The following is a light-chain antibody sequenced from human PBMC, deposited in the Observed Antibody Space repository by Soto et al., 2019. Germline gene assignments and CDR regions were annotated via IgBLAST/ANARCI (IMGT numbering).Light chain of an antibody. CDR3: SSYAGSNNFV. CDR1: SSNIGGNA. J-gene: IGLJ1*01. V-gene: IGLV2-8*01. Sequence: LTHPPSASGTPGQRFTISCSVSSSNIGGNAVNWYQQLPGTTPKLMIYEVSERPSGVPDRLSGSKSSNTASLTVSGLQAEDEADYYCSSYAGSNNFVFGTGTKGTV. CDR2: EVS.